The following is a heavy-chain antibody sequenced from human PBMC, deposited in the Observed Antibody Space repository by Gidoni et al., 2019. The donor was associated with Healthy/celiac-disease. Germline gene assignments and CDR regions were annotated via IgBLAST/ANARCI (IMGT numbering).Heavy chain of an antibody. D-gene: IGHD6-6*01. V-gene: IGHV4-34*01. CDR3: ARGRWKVAARPSNWFDP. CDR2: INHSGSN. CDR1: GGSFSGYY. J-gene: IGHJ5*02. Sequence: QVQLQQWGAGLLKPSETLSLTCAVYGGSFSGYYWSWLRQPPGKGLEWIGEINHSGSNNYNPSLKSRVTISVDTSKNQFSLKLSSVTAADTAVYYCARGRWKVAARPSNWFDPWGQGTLVTVSS.